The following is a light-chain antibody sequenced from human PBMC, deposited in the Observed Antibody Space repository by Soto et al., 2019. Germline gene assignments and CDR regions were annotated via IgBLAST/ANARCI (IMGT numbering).Light chain of an antibody. CDR1: QSVSNNY. J-gene: IGKJ1*01. CDR2: GAS. V-gene: IGKV3-20*01. Sequence: EIVLTQSPATLSLSPGEIATLSFRASQSVSNNYLAWYQQKPGQAPRLLIYGASNRATGIPDRFSGSGSGTDFTLTISRLEPEDFAVYYCQQYGSSGTFGQGTKVDI. CDR3: QQYGSSGT.